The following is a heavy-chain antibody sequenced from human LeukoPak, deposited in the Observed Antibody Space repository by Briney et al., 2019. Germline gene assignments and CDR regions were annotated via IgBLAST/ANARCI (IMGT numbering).Heavy chain of an antibody. J-gene: IGHJ3*02. Sequence: ASVKVSCKASGYTFTSYAMHWVRQAPGQRLEWMGWINAGNGNTKYSQKFQGRVTTTRDTSASTAYMELSSLRSEDTAVYYCASRTGIGAADAFDIWGQGTMVTVSS. D-gene: IGHD7-27*01. V-gene: IGHV1-3*01. CDR3: ASRTGIGAADAFDI. CDR2: INAGNGNT. CDR1: GYTFTSYA.